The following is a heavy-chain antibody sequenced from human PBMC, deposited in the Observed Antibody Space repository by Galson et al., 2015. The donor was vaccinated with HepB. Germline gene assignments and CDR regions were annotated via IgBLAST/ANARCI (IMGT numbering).Heavy chain of an antibody. CDR2: ITNSGTYT. D-gene: IGHD2-15*01. CDR1: GFTFRDYY. V-gene: IGHV3-11*06. Sequence: SLRLSCAASGFTFRDYYMNWIRQAPGKGLEWLSYITNSGTYTKYADSVKGRFTVSRENAQNSLYLQMNGLRVEGTAVYSCARGGQLGFHWGQGILVTVSS. J-gene: IGHJ4*02. CDR3: ARGGQLGFH.